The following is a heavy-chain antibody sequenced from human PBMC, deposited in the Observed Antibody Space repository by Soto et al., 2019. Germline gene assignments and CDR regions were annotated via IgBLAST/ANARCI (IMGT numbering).Heavy chain of an antibody. CDR2: IYYSGST. Sequence: SETLSLTCTVSSGSFSSSSYYWGCIRQPPEKGLEWIGSIYYSGSTYYNPSLKSRVTISVDTSKNQFSLKLSSVTAADTAVYYCARQLQSLGADFDYWGQGTLVTVSS. J-gene: IGHJ4*02. CDR3: ARQLQSLGADFDY. V-gene: IGHV4-39*01. CDR1: SGSFSSSSYY.